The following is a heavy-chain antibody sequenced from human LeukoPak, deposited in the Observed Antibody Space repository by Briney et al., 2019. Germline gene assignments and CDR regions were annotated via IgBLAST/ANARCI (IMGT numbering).Heavy chain of an antibody. J-gene: IGHJ4*02. CDR2: VKGDGTFT. Sequence: PGGSLRLSCAASGFTLSSYAMHWVRQAPGKGLVWVSRVKGDGTFTNYADSVYGRFTISRDNAKNTLYLHMHSLRAEDTAVYYCVRDGDDFNFDYWGQGNLVTVSS. CDR1: GFTLSSYA. D-gene: IGHD5-24*01. V-gene: IGHV3-74*01. CDR3: VRDGDDFNFDY.